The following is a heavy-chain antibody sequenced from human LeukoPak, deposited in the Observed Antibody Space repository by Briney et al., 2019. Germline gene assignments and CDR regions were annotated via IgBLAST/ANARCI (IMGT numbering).Heavy chain of an antibody. D-gene: IGHD3-22*01. CDR1: GGTFSSYA. Sequence: ASVKVSCKASGGTFSSYAISWVRQAPGQGLEWMGGIIPIFGTANYAQKFQGRVTITTDESTGTAYMELSSLRSEDTAVYYCARDQDSSGYTDCWGQGTLVTVSS. CDR3: ARDQDSSGYTDC. V-gene: IGHV1-69*05. J-gene: IGHJ4*02. CDR2: IIPIFGTA.